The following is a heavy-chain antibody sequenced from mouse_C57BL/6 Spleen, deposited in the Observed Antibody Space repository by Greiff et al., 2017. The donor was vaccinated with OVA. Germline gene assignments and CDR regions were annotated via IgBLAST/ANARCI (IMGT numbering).Heavy chain of an antibody. V-gene: IGHV1-72*01. CDR1: GYTFTSYW. CDR2: IDPDTGGT. D-gene: IGHD2-2*01. CDR3: ARGYDEDWFAY. Sequence: VQLQQPGAELVKPGASVKLSCKASGYTFTSYWMHWVKQRPGRGLEWLGRIDPDTGGTKYTEKFKSKATLTVDTSSSTAYMQLSSLTSEDSAVYYCARGYDEDWFAYWGQGTLVTVSA. J-gene: IGHJ3*01.